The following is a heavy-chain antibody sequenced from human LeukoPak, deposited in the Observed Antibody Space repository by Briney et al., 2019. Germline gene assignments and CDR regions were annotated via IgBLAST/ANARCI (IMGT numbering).Heavy chain of an antibody. CDR1: GFTFSTYW. V-gene: IGHV3-74*03. D-gene: IGHD6-13*01. Sequence: GGSLRLSCAASGFTFSTYWMHWVRQAPGKGLVWVSRINSDGSSTTYADSVKGRFTISRDNAKNTLYLQMNSLRAEDTALYYCASRWWYFDLWGRGTLVTVSS. J-gene: IGHJ2*01. CDR3: ASRWWYFDL. CDR2: INSDGSST.